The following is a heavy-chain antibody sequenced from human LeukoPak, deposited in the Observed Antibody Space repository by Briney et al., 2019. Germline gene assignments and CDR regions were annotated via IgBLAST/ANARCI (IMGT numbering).Heavy chain of an antibody. Sequence: GGSLRLSCAASDFSVTDNYVTWVRQAPGKGLQWVSSVYAGGATYYADSVRGRFTISRDKSKNTVYLQMTSLRVEDTAVYYCARDRRENWFDSWGQGTLVTVSS. J-gene: IGHJ5*01. CDR3: ARDRRENWFDS. CDR1: DFSVTDNY. CDR2: VYAGGAT. V-gene: IGHV3-53*01.